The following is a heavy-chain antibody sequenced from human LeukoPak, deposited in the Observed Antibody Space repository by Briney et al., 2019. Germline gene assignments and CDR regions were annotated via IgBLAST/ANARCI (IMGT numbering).Heavy chain of an antibody. J-gene: IGHJ4*01. Sequence: GGSLRLSCAASGFTFRSHGMHWVRQAPGKGLKWAAVIWYDGSHEEYADSVKGRFIISRDNSRNTLSLQMNSLRAEDTAIYSCVRDIRARYLNYWGQGTLGIVSS. CDR2: IWYDGSHE. CDR1: GFTFRSHG. CDR3: VRDIRARYLNY. V-gene: IGHV3-33*01. D-gene: IGHD6-6*01.